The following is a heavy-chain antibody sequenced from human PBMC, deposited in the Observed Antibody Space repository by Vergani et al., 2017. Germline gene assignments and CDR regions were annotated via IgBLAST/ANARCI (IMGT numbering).Heavy chain of an antibody. J-gene: IGHJ3*02. Sequence: QVQLQESGPGLVKPSETLSLTCTVSGGSISSYYWSWIRQPPGKGLEWIGYIYYSGSTNYNPSLKSRVTISVDTSKNQFSLKLSAVTAADTAVYYCAREATYYDDSSGSAFDIWGQGTMVTVSS. V-gene: IGHV4-59*01. CDR3: AREATYYDDSSGSAFDI. D-gene: IGHD3-22*01. CDR2: IYYSGST. CDR1: GGSISSYY.